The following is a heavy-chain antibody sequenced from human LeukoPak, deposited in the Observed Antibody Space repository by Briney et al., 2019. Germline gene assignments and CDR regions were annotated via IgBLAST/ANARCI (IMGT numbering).Heavy chain of an antibody. CDR1: GGSFSGYY. J-gene: IGHJ5*02. Sequence: SETLSLTCAVYGGSFSGYYWSWIRQPPGKGLEWIGEINHSGSTNYNPSLKSRVTISVDTSKNQFSLKLSSVTAADTAVYYCARRRYFDSWFDPWGQGTLVIVSS. CDR3: ARRRYFDSWFDP. V-gene: IGHV4-34*01. D-gene: IGHD3-9*01. CDR2: INHSGST.